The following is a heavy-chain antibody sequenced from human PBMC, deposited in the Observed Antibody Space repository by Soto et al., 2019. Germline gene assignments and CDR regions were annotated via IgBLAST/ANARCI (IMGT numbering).Heavy chain of an antibody. Sequence: QVYLRQGGAGLLKPSETLSLTCTVYGGPFSDYYWSWIRQPPGRGLEWGGEVSHSGIPNNSNPSLESRLTISVDSSKKQFALELTSVSAAATAIYDCARGRGKCRGTACVPPLYYWYYGMDVWGRGTAVAVSS. CDR1: GGPFSDYY. V-gene: IGHV4-34*01. CDR2: VSHSGIPN. J-gene: IGHJ6*02. D-gene: IGHD3-10*01. CDR3: ARGRGKCRGTACVPPLYYWYYGMDV.